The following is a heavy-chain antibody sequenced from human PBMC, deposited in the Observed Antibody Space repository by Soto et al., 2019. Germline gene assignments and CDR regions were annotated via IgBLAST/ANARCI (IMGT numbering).Heavy chain of an antibody. J-gene: IGHJ4*02. CDR1: GFTFSSYA. V-gene: IGHV3-30-3*01. CDR3: ARESELASNFDY. D-gene: IGHD6-6*01. Sequence: GGSLRLSCAASGFTFSSYAMHWVRQAPGKGLEWVAVISYDGSNKYYADSVKGRFTISRDNSKNTLYLQMNSLRAEDTAVYYCARESELASNFDYWGQGTLVTVSS. CDR2: ISYDGSNK.